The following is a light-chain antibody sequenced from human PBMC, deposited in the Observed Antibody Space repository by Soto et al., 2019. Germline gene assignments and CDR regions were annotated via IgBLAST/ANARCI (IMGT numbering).Light chain of an antibody. J-gene: IGKJ3*01. CDR1: QSVPTY. CDR2: DTY. Sequence: EIVLTRSPATLSLSPGERAILSCRASQSVPTYSAWYQQKPGQPPRPLIFDTYNRATGIPAMFSGGGSGTDFSLTSSSLEPEDFAVYYCQQRADWPATFGPGTKVDIK. V-gene: IGKV3-11*01. CDR3: QQRADWPAT.